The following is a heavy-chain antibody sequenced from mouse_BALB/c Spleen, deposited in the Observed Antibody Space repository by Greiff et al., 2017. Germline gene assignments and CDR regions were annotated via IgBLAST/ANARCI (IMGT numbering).Heavy chain of an antibody. CDR3: TRGLGYAMDY. CDR2: INPCNGGT. D-gene: IGHD3-3*01. CDR1: GYTFTSYY. Sequence: VQLQQSGAELVKPGASVKLSCKASGYTFTSYYMYWVKQRPGQGLEWIGEINPCNGGTNFNEKFKSKATLTVDKSSSTAYMQLSSLTSEDSAVYYCTRGLGYAMDYWGQGTSVTVSS. J-gene: IGHJ4*01. V-gene: IGHV1S81*02.